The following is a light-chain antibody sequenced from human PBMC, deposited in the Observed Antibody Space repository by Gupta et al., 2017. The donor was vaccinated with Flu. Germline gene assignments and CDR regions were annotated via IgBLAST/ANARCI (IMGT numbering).Light chain of an antibody. J-gene: IGLJ1*01. CDR1: SSNIGSNY. V-gene: IGLV1-44*01. CDR2: GNN. Sequence: QSVLAHPPSSSFTPGQRVTISCSGSSSNIGSNYVNWYQQVPGTAPKLLIYGNNQRPSGVPARFSGSNSGTSDSLAISGLQYEDEADYYCAAWDDSLNGHYVFGTGPPVTVL. CDR3: AAWDDSLNGHYV.